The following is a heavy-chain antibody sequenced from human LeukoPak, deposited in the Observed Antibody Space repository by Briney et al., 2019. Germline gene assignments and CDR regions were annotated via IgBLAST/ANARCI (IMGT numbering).Heavy chain of an antibody. CDR3: AKDWRYCGGDCHSAPDY. CDR2: IYSNGNT. CDR1: EFNVSANY. D-gene: IGHD2-21*02. V-gene: IGHV3-53*04. Sequence: GSLRLSCAASEFNVSANYMTWVRQAPGRGLQWVSTIYSNGNTDYADSVKGRFTVSRHNSNNTLYLQMNSLRTEDTAVYYCAKDWRYCGGDCHSAPDYWGQGTLVTVSS. J-gene: IGHJ4*02.